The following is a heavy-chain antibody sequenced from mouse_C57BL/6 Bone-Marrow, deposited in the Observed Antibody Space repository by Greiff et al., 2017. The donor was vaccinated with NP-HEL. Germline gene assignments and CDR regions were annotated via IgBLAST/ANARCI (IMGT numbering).Heavy chain of an antibody. V-gene: IGHV1-76*01. CDR2: IYPGSGNT. CDR3: ARGRGYYFDY. J-gene: IGHJ2*01. CDR1: GYTFTDYY. Sequence: QVTLKVSGAELVRPGASVKLSCKASGYTFTDYYINWVKQRPGQGLEWIARIYPGSGNTYYNEKFKGKATLTAEKSSSTAYMQLSSLTSEDSAVYFCARGRGYYFDYWGQGTTLTVSS.